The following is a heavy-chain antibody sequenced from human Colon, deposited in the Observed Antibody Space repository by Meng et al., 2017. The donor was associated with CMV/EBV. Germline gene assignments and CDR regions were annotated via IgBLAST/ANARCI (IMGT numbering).Heavy chain of an antibody. CDR1: GFTFTNAA. V-gene: IGHV3-15*01. Sequence: RLSCAASGFTFTNAAMTWVRQASGKGLEWIGRIKSKIDGGKIDYAAPVRGRLAISRDDSKATVYLQIDTLEIEDTGMYYCTTLLRGFWGQGTLVTVSS. D-gene: IGHD2-15*01. J-gene: IGHJ4*02. CDR3: TTLLRGF. CDR2: IKSKIDGGKI.